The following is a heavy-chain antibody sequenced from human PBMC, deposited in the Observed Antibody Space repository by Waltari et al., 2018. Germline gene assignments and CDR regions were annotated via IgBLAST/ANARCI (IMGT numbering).Heavy chain of an antibody. Sequence: QVQLQQWGAGLLKPSETLSLTCAVYGGSFSGYYWSWIRQPPGKGLEWIGEINHSGSTNYNPSLKSRVTISVDTSKNHFSLTLSSVTAADTAVYYCAGGPIAAATQFDYWGQGTLVTVSS. CDR2: INHSGST. D-gene: IGHD2-15*01. CDR3: AGGPIAAATQFDY. V-gene: IGHV4-34*01. J-gene: IGHJ4*02. CDR1: GGSFSGYY.